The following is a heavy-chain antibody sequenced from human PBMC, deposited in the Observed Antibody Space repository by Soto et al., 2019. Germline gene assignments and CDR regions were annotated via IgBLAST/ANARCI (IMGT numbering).Heavy chain of an antibody. Sequence: SETLSLTCTVSGGSISNYYWSWVRQPPGKGLEWIGYIYYSKSTNYSPSLKSRVTISVDTSKNQFSLKLSSVTAADTATYYCARSTSGIAAPGPYYYYDMDVWGQGTTVTVSS. CDR3: ARSTSGIAAPGPYYYYDMDV. CDR2: IYYSKST. V-gene: IGHV4-59*01. CDR1: GGSISNYY. J-gene: IGHJ6*02. D-gene: IGHD6-13*01.